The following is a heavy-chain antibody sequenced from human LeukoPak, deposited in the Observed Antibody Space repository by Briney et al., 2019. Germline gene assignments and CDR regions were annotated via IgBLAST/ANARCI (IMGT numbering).Heavy chain of an antibody. J-gene: IGHJ4*02. CDR1: GFTFSSYA. Sequence: GGSLRLSCAASGFTFSSYAMHWVCQAPGKGLEWVAVISYDGSNKYYADSVKGRFTISRDNSKNTLYLQMHSLRAEDTAVYYCARDSSVWYGGYYFDYWGQGTLVTVSS. D-gene: IGHD6-19*01. CDR2: ISYDGSNK. CDR3: ARDSSVWYGGYYFDY. V-gene: IGHV3-30*04.